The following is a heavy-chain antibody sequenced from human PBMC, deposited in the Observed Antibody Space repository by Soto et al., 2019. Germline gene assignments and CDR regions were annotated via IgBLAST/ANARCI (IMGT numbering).Heavy chain of an antibody. CDR1: GGSITSSSYY. CDR2: IYYSGST. J-gene: IGHJ5*02. CDR3: ARHAMIIPGGVDIVVVPAAFDWFDP. Sequence: PSDTLSLTCAASGGSITSSSYYSGWFRQPPGKGLQWIGSIYYSGSTYYNPSLKSRVTISVDTSKNQFSLKLSSVTAADTAVYYCARHAMIIPGGVDIVVVPAAFDWFDPWGQGTLVTVSS. D-gene: IGHD2-2*01. V-gene: IGHV4-39*01.